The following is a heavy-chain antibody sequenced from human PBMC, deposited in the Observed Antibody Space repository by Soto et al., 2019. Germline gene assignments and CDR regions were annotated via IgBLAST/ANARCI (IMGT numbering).Heavy chain of an antibody. Sequence: EVQLVESGGGLVQPGGSLRLSCAASGFTFSTYWMSWVRQAPGKGLEWVANIKEDGSEKFFVDSVKGRFTISRDNAKNSLYLQMNNLRVEDTAVYYCARDLRIPTRGGRWGQGTLVTVSS. V-gene: IGHV3-7*01. J-gene: IGHJ4*02. CDR1: GFTFSTYW. D-gene: IGHD2-15*01. CDR2: IKEDGSEK. CDR3: ARDLRIPTRGGR.